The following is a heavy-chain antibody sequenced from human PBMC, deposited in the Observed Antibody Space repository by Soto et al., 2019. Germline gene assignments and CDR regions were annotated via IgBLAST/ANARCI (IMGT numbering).Heavy chain of an antibody. Sequence: SETLSLTCTVSGGSISSYYWSWIRQPPGKGLEWIGYIYYSGSTYYNPSLKSRVTISVDTSKNQFSLKLSSVTAADTAVYYCARGVRWELLFLDWFDPWGQGTLVTVSS. J-gene: IGHJ5*02. CDR1: GGSISSYY. CDR2: IYYSGST. D-gene: IGHD1-26*01. CDR3: ARGVRWELLFLDWFDP. V-gene: IGHV4-30-4*01.